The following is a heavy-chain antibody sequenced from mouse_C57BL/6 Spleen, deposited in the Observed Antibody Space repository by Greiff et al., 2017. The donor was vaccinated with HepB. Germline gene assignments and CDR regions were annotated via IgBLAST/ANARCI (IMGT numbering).Heavy chain of an antibody. D-gene: IGHD1-1*01. Sequence: VQLQQSDAELVKPGASVKISCKVSGYTFTDHIIHWMKQRPEQGLEWIGYIYPRDGSTKYNEKFKGKATLTADKSSSTAYMQLNSLTSEDSAVYFCATDYYGSRYFDVWGTGTTVTVSS. CDR2: IYPRDGST. V-gene: IGHV1-78*01. CDR1: GYTFTDHI. CDR3: ATDYYGSRYFDV. J-gene: IGHJ1*03.